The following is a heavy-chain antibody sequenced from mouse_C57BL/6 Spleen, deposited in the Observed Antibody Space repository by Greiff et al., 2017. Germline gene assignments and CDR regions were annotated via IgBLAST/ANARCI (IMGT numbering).Heavy chain of an antibody. V-gene: IGHV5-17*01. Sequence: EVHLVESGGGLVKPGGSLKLSCAASGFTFSDYGMHWFRPAPEKGLEWVAYISSGSSTLYYADTVRGRFTISRDNAKNTLFLQMTSLRSEDTAMYYCTRNSNYEGYYAMDYRGQGPSVPVSS. D-gene: IGHD2-5*01. J-gene: IGHJ4*01. CDR1: GFTFSDYG. CDR3: TRNSNYEGYYAMDY. CDR2: ISSGSSTL.